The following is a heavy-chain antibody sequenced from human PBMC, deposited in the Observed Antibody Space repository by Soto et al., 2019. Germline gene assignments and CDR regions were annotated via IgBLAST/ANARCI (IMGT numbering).Heavy chain of an antibody. V-gene: IGHV3-13*01. CDR3: ARVRAAYDSSGYSHYFDS. D-gene: IGHD3-22*01. CDR2: IGTAGDT. CDR1: GFTFSSYD. J-gene: IGHJ4*02. Sequence: EVQLVESGGGLVQPGGSLRLSCAASGFTFSSYDMHWVRQATGKGLEWVSAIGTAGDTYYPGSVKGRFTISRENAKNSLYLQMNSLRAEDTAVYYCARVRAAYDSSGYSHYFDSWCQGTLVTVSS.